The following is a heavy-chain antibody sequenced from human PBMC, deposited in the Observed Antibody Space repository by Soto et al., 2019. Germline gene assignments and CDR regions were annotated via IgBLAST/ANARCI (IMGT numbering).Heavy chain of an antibody. Sequence: QLQLQESGPGLVKPSETLSLTCTVSGGSISSSSYYWGWIRQPPGKGLEWIGSIYYSGSTYYNPSLKSRVTISVDTSKNQFSLKLCSVTAADTAVYYCARGDWLYIAFDYWGQGTLVTVSS. CDR2: IYYSGST. V-gene: IGHV4-39*01. CDR3: ARGDWLYIAFDY. CDR1: GGSISSSSYY. D-gene: IGHD3-22*01. J-gene: IGHJ4*02.